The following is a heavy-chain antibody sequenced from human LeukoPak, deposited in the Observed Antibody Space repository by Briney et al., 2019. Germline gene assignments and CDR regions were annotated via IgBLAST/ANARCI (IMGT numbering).Heavy chain of an antibody. CDR2: IYHSGIT. D-gene: IGHD1-26*01. V-gene: IGHV4-38-2*01. Sequence: SETLSLTCAVSSYSISSGYYWGWIRQPPGKGLEWIGSIYHSGITYYNPSLKSRVTISVDTSKNQFSLKLSSVTAADTAVYYYATVSVGETKSFEYWGQGTLVTVSS. J-gene: IGHJ4*02. CDR1: SYSISSGYY. CDR3: ATVSVGETKSFEY.